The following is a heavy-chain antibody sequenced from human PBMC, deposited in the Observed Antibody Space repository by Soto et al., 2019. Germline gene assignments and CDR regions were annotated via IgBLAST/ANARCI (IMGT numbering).Heavy chain of an antibody. CDR3: ARDTSGVCCGSCYDD. J-gene: IGHJ4*02. CDR1: GFTFSSDW. CDR2: IKSDGSST. V-gene: IGHV3-74*01. D-gene: IGHD2-15*01. Sequence: EVQLVESGGDLVQPGGSLRVSCAASGFTFSSDWMHWVRQAPGKGLVWVSRIKSDGSSTSYADSVKGRFTISRDNAKNTLYLQMNSLRAEDTAVYYCARDTSGVCCGSCYDDWGKGTLVTVSS.